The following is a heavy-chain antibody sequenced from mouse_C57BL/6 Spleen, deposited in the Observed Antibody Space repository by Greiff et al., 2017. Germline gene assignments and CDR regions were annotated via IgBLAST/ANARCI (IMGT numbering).Heavy chain of an antibody. D-gene: IGHD2-3*01. CDR3: AKTPDGYYVAWFAY. J-gene: IGHJ3*01. CDR1: GYTFTDYY. V-gene: IGHV1-76*01. CDR2: IYPGSGNT. Sequence: QVQLQQSGAELVRPGASVKLSCKASGYTFTDYYINWVKQRPGQGLEWIARIYPGSGNTYYNEKFKGKATLTAEKSSSTAYMQLSSLTSEDSAVYFCAKTPDGYYVAWFAYWGQGTLVTVSA.